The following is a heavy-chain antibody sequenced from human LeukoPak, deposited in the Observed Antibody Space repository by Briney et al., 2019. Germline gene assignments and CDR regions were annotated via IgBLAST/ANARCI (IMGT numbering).Heavy chain of an antibody. Sequence: PGGSLRLSCAVSGFTFSSYGMHWVRQAPGKGLEWVAFIRDDGSNKYYAESVKGRFTISRDNSKNTLYLQMNSLRAEDTAVYYCAKVDSSSWSWHYYYYYYMDVWGKGTTVTISS. CDR2: IRDDGSNK. D-gene: IGHD6-13*01. J-gene: IGHJ6*03. V-gene: IGHV3-30*02. CDR1: GFTFSSYG. CDR3: AKVDSSSWSWHYYYYYYMDV.